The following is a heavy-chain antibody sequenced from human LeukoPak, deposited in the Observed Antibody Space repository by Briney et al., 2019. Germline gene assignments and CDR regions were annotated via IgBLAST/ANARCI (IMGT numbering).Heavy chain of an antibody. CDR2: INHSGST. V-gene: IGHV4-34*01. J-gene: IGHJ4*02. CDR3: ARVTYFDWLQFDY. CDR1: GGSFRGYY. D-gene: IGHD3-9*01. Sequence: SETLSLTCAVYGGSFRGYYWSWIRQPPGKGLEWIGEINHSGSTNYNPSLKSRVTISVDTSKNQFSLKLSSVTAADTAVYYCARVTYFDWLQFDYWGQGTLVTVSS.